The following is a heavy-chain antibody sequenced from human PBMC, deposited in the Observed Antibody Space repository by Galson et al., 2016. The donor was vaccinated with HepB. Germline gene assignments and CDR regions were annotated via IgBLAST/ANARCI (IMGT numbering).Heavy chain of an antibody. V-gene: IGHV1-18*01. CDR1: GYTFTSYG. J-gene: IGHJ4*02. CDR2: ISAYNGNT. D-gene: IGHD6-13*01. Sequence: SVKVTCKASGYTFTSYGISWVRQAPGQGLEWMGWISAYNGNTNYAQKLQGRVTMTTDTSTSTAYMELRSLRSDDTAVYYCARDYNRYISSLYFAYWGQGTLVTVSS. CDR3: ARDYNRYISSLYFAY.